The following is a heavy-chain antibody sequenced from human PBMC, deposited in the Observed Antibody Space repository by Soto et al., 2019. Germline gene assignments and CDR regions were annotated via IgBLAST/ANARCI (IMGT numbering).Heavy chain of an antibody. J-gene: IGHJ5*02. D-gene: IGHD1-1*01. V-gene: IGHV4-4*07. CDR2: IYATGTT. Sequence: SETLSLTCTVSGGSISSSAYYWSWIRKSAGKGLEWIGRIYATGTTDYNPSLKSRVMMSVDTSKKQFSLKLRSVTAADTAVYYCVRDGTKTLRDWFDPWGQGISVTVSS. CDR3: VRDGTKTLRDWFDP. CDR1: GGSISSSAYY.